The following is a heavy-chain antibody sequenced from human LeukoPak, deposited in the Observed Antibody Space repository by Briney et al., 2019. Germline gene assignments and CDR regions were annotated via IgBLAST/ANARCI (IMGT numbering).Heavy chain of an antibody. CDR3: ARSTIAAPFLGY. D-gene: IGHD6-6*01. V-gene: IGHV4-31*03. CDR1: GGSISSGGYY. J-gene: IGHJ4*02. CDR2: IYYSGST. Sequence: PSQTLSLTCTVSGGSISSGGYYWSWIRQHPGKGLEWIGYIYYSGSTYYNPSLKSRVTISVDTSKNQFSLKLSSVTAADTAVYYCARSTIAAPFLGYWSQGTLVTVSS.